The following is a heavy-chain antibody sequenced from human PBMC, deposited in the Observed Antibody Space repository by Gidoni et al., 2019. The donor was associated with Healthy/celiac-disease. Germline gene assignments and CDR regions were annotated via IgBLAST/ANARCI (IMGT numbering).Heavy chain of an antibody. CDR3: ARDGGNTFDY. D-gene: IGHD3-16*01. J-gene: IGHJ4*02. V-gene: IGHV3-48*03. Sequence: EVQLVESGGGLVQPGGSLRLACAASGFTFSSYEMNWVRQAPGNGREWVSYIISSGSTIYYPDSVKGRFTISRDNAKNSLYLQMNSLRAEDTAFYYCARDGGNTFDYWGQGTLVTVSS. CDR2: IISSGSTI. CDR1: GFTFSSYE.